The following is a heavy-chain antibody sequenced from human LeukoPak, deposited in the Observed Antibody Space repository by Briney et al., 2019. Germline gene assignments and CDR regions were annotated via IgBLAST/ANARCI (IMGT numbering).Heavy chain of an antibody. Sequence: GGSLRLSCAASGFTFSDFPMIWVRQAPGKGLEWVSSIFPSSDEIHYADSVKGRFTISRDNSRSTLSLQMDSLRAEDTAVYYCAKDTAMVRGVIIMGPIDYWGQGTLVTVSS. CDR3: AKDTAMVRGVIIMGPIDY. D-gene: IGHD3-10*01. CDR1: GFTFSDFP. J-gene: IGHJ4*02. CDR2: IFPSSDEI. V-gene: IGHV3-23*01.